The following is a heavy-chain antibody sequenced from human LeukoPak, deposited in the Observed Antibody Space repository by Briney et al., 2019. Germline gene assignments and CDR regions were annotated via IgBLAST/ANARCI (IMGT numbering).Heavy chain of an antibody. CDR3: ARTTVTTEDFDY. J-gene: IGHJ4*02. V-gene: IGHV3-11*04. CDR1: GFTFSDYY. Sequence: GGSLRLSCAASGFTFSDYYMSWIRQAPGKGLEWVAYISSSGSTIYYADSVKGRFIISRDNAKNSLYLQMNSLRAEDTAVYYCARTTVTTEDFDYWGQGTLATVSS. D-gene: IGHD4-17*01. CDR2: ISSSGSTI.